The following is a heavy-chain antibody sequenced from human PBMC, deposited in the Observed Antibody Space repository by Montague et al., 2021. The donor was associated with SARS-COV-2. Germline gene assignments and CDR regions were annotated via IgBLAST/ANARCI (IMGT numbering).Heavy chain of an antibody. CDR3: GRGRKVVPWFRYYDMDV. CDR2: MYYSGST. J-gene: IGHJ6*02. D-gene: IGHD1-14*01. V-gene: IGHV4-39*07. Sequence: SETLSLTCTVSGGSISSSTYYWGWIRQPPGKGLEWIGSMYYSGSTYYNPSLMSRATISLDKSKSQFSLKLTFVTAADTAIYYCGRGRKVVPWFRYYDMDVWGQGTTVTVSS. CDR1: GGSISSSTYY.